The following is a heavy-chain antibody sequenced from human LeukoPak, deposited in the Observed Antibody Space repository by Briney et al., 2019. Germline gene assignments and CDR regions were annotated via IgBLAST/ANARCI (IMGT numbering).Heavy chain of an antibody. V-gene: IGHV4-59*01. CDR1: GGSISSYY. Sequence: PSETLSRTCTVSGGSISSYYWIWIRQPPGKGLEWIGYIYYSGSTNYNPSLTSRVTISVDTSKNQFSLELSSVTAADTDVYYCARVGYDCVWVRYRSPGAFDICGEGTIVTLSP. J-gene: IGHJ3*02. D-gene: IGHD3-16*02. CDR3: ARVGYDCVWVRYRSPGAFDI. CDR2: IYYSGST.